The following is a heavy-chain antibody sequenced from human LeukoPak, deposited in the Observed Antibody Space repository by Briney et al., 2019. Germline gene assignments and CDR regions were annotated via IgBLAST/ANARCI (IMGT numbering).Heavy chain of an antibody. V-gene: IGHV3-30*18. CDR2: ISYDGSNK. Sequence: GGSLRLSCAASGFTFSSYGMHWVRQAPGKGLEWVAVISYDGSNKYYADSVKGRFAISRDNSKNTLYLQMNSLRAEDTAVYYCAEDHTKDYYDSSFDYWGQGTLVTVSS. CDR1: GFTFSSYG. D-gene: IGHD3-22*01. CDR3: AEDHTKDYYDSSFDY. J-gene: IGHJ4*02.